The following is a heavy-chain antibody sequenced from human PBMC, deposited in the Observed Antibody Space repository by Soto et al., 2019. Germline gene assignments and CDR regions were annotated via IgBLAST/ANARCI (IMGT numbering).Heavy chain of an antibody. CDR2: IFSNDEK. V-gene: IGHV2-26*01. Sequence: QVTLKESGPVLVKPTETLTLTCTVSGFSLSNARMGVSWIRQPPGKALEWLAHIFSNDEKSYSTSLKSRLTIPKDTSKSQVVLTMTNMDPVDTATYYCARTRAGSSSWYSFEDYWGQGTLVTVSS. J-gene: IGHJ4*02. D-gene: IGHD6-13*01. CDR3: ARTRAGSSSWYSFEDY. CDR1: GFSLSNARMG.